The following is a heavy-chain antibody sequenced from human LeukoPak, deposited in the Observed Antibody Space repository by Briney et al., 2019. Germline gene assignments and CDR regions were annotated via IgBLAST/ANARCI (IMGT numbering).Heavy chain of an antibody. D-gene: IGHD5-12*01. Sequence: GGSLRLSCAASGFTFSSYGMHWVRQAPGKGLEWVAVISYDGSNKYYADSVKGRFTISRDNSKNTLYLQMNSLRAEDTAVYYCAKGYSGYEWFFDYWGQGTLVTGSS. J-gene: IGHJ4*02. CDR3: AKGYSGYEWFFDY. CDR2: ISYDGSNK. CDR1: GFTFSSYG. V-gene: IGHV3-30*18.